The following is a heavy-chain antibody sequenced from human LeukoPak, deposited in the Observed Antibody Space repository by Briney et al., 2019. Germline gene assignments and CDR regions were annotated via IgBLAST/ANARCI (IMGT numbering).Heavy chain of an antibody. CDR1: GFPFSSYS. D-gene: IGHD6-13*01. Sequence: GGSLRLPCAASGFPFSSYSMTWVRQAPGKGLEWVANIKPDGTTKFYVDSVKGRFTISRDNALNSLYLQMNSLRAEDTAIYYCARSIPYGTTWYGRSDYWGQGTLVTVSS. CDR3: ARSIPYGTTWYGRSDY. J-gene: IGHJ4*02. CDR2: IKPDGTTK. V-gene: IGHV3-7*03.